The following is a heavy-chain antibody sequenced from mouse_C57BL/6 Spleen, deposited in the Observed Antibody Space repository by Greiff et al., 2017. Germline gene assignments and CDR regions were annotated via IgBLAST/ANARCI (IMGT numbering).Heavy chain of an antibody. CDR1: GYSITSGYY. V-gene: IGHV3-6*01. J-gene: IGHJ4*01. CDR3: ARAGGSGAMDY. D-gene: IGHD3-2*02. CDR2: ISYDGSN. Sequence: ESGPGLVKPSQSLSLTCSVTGYSITSGYYWNWIRQFPGNKLEWMGYISYDGSNNYNPSLKNRISITRDTSKNQFFLTLNSVTTEDTATYYCARAGGSGAMDYWGQGTSVTVSS.